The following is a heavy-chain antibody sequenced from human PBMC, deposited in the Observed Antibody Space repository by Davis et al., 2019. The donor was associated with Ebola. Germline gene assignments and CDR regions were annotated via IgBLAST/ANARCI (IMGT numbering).Heavy chain of an antibody. J-gene: IGHJ6*02. V-gene: IGHV1-69*13. CDR3: ARDRIVVVVAASRGYYYYGMDV. D-gene: IGHD2-15*01. Sequence: SVTVSCKASGGTFSSYAISWVRQAPGQGLEWMGGIIPIFGTANYAQKFQGRVTITADESTSTAYMELSSLRSEDTAVYYCARDRIVVVVAASRGYYYYGMDVWGQGTTVTVSS. CDR2: IIPIFGTA. CDR1: GGTFSSYA.